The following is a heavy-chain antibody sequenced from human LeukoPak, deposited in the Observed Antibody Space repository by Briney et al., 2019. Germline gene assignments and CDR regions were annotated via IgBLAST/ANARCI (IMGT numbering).Heavy chain of an antibody. D-gene: IGHD6-19*01. CDR3: VRTQGSSSWDYYFDY. CDR2: IYYSGST. CDR1: GGSISSGGYY. V-gene: IGHV4-31*03. Sequence: SQTLSLTCTVSGGSISSGGYYWSWIRQHPGKGLEWIGYIYYSGSTYYNPSLKSRVTISVDTSKNQFSLKLSSVTAADTAVYYCVRTQGSSSWDYYFDYWGQGTLVTVSS. J-gene: IGHJ4*02.